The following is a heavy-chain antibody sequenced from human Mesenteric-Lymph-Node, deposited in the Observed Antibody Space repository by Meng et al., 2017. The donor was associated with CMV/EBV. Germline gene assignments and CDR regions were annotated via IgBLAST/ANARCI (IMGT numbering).Heavy chain of an antibody. D-gene: IGHD3-22*01. CDR2: IKQDGSEK. V-gene: IGHV3-7*01. CDR1: GFTFSSFW. Sequence: ETLSLTCAASGFTFSSFWMSWVRQAPGKGLEWVANIKQDGSEKYYVDSVKGRFTISRDNAKNLLYLQMNSLRAEDTAVYYCASTSTYYYDSSGYTEIFDYWGQGTLVTVSS. CDR3: ASTSTYYYDSSGYTEIFDY. J-gene: IGHJ4*02.